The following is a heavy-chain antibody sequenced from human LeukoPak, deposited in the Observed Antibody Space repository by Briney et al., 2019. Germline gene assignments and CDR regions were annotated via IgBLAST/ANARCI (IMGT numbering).Heavy chain of an antibody. D-gene: IGHD3-3*01. CDR3: ARDQYYDFWSGYYDGGYYGMDV. Sequence: GAPVKVSCKASGYTFTGYYMHWVRQAPGQGLEWMGWINPNSGGTNYAQKFQGRVTMTRDTSISTAYMELSRLRSDDTAVYYCARDQYYDFWSGYYDGGYYGMDVWGQGTTVTVSS. CDR2: INPNSGGT. V-gene: IGHV1-2*02. CDR1: GYTFTGYY. J-gene: IGHJ6*02.